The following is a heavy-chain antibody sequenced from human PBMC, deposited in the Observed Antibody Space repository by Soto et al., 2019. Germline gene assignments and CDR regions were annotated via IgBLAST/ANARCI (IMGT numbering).Heavy chain of an antibody. CDR2: IIPIFGTA. V-gene: IGHV1-69*06. Sequence: AASVKVSCKASGGTFSSYAISWVRQAPGQGLEWMGGIIPIFGTANYAQKFQGRATITADKSTSTAYMELSSLRSEDTAVYYCASPLWNYYDSSGYHLLGYWGQGTLVTVSS. CDR3: ASPLWNYYDSSGYHLLGY. CDR1: GGTFSSYA. D-gene: IGHD3-22*01. J-gene: IGHJ4*02.